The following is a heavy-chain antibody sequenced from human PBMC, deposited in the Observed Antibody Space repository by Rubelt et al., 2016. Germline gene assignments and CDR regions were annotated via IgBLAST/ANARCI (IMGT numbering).Heavy chain of an antibody. D-gene: IGHD3-3*01. CDR1: AGSFSGYY. Sequence: QVQLQQWGAGLLKPSETLSLTCAVYAGSFSGYYWSWIRQPPGKGLEWIGEINHSGSTDYNPSLKSRVTISVDTSKNQFSLMLTAVTAADTAVYFCARRAIYVIFGVVTPGCFDYWGQGTLVTVSS. J-gene: IGHJ4*02. V-gene: IGHV4-34*01. CDR2: INHSGST. CDR3: ARRAIYVIFGVVTPGCFDY.